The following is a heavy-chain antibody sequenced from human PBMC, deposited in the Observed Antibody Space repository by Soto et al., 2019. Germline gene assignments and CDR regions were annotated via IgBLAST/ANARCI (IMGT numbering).Heavy chain of an antibody. CDR1: GGTFSSYA. CDR2: IIPIFGTA. J-gene: IGHJ6*02. V-gene: IGHV1-69*13. CDR3: ARVRAAIAPSYYYYGMDV. D-gene: IGHD2-2*02. Sequence: SVKVSCKASGGTFSSYAISWVRQAPGQGLEWMGGIIPIFGTANYAQKFQGRVTITADESTSTAYMELSSLRSEDRAVYDCARVRAAIAPSYYYYGMDVWGQGTTVTVSS.